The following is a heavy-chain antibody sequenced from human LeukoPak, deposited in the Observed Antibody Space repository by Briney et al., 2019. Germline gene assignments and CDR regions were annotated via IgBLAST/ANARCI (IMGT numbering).Heavy chain of an antibody. CDR1: GGSISSGSYY. D-gene: IGHD3-3*01. V-gene: IGHV4-61*02. Sequence: PSQTLSLTRTVSGGSISSGSYYWSWIRQPAGKGLEWIGRIYTSGSTNYNPSLKSRVTISVDTSKNQFSLKLSSVTAADTAVYYCARERLFGVVIISNYYYYMDVWGKGTTVTVSS. CDR2: IYTSGST. J-gene: IGHJ6*03. CDR3: ARERLFGVVIISNYYYYMDV.